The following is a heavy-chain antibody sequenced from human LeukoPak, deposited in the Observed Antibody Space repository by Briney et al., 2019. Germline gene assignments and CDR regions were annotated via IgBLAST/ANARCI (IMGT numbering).Heavy chain of an antibody. Sequence: HPGGSLRLSCAASGFTFSSYGMHWVRQAPGKGLEWVAFIRYDGSNKYYADSVKGRFTISRDNSKNTLYLQMNSLRAEDTAVYYCAKLNSPKVGAMGRGNDYWGQGTLVTVSS. J-gene: IGHJ4*02. CDR3: AKLNSPKVGAMGRGNDY. CDR1: GFTFSSYG. CDR2: IRYDGSNK. D-gene: IGHD1-26*01. V-gene: IGHV3-30*02.